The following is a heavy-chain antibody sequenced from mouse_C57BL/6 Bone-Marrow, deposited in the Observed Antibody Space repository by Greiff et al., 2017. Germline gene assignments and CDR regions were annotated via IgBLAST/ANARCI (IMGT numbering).Heavy chain of an antibody. V-gene: IGHV2-4*01. Sequence: VQLQQSGPGLVQPSQSLSITCTVSGFSLTSYGVHWVRQPPGKGLEWLGVIWSGGSTDYNAAFISRLSISKDNSKSQVFFKMNSLQADDTAIYYCASKLIYYDYDDYAMDYWGQGTSVTVSS. CDR1: GFSLTSYG. J-gene: IGHJ4*01. CDR3: ASKLIYYDYDDYAMDY. D-gene: IGHD2-4*01. CDR2: IWSGGST.